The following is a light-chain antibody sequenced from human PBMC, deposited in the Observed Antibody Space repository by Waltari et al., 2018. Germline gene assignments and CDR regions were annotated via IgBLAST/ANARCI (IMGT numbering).Light chain of an antibody. J-gene: IGKJ2*01. CDR1: QSISSSY. V-gene: IGKV3-20*01. CDR3: QHYGSSSYT. CDR2: GAS. Sequence: EIVLTQSPGTLSLSPGERATLSCRASQSISSSYLAWYQQKPGQAPRLLIYGASSRATGIPDRCSGSGSGTDFTLTISRLEPEDFAVYYCQHYGSSSYTFGQGTKLEI.